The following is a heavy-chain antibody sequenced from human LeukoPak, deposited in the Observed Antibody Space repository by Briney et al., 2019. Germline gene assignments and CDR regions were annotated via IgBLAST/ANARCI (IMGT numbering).Heavy chain of an antibody. CDR3: VRHGDHDYGDYGSSNWFDP. J-gene: IGHJ5*02. V-gene: IGHV4-39*01. CDR2: IYYSGST. D-gene: IGHD4-17*01. Sequence: SETLSLTCTVSGGSISSSSYYWGWIRQPPGKGLEWIGSIYYSGSTYYNPSLKSRVTISVGTSKNQFSLKLSSVTAADTAVYYCVRHGDHDYGDYGSSNWFDPWGQGTLVTVSS. CDR1: GGSISSSSYY.